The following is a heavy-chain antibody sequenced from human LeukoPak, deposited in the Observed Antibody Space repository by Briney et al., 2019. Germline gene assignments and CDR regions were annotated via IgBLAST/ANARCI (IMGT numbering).Heavy chain of an antibody. J-gene: IGHJ4*02. CDR1: GFTFDDYA. CDR2: ISWNSGSI. V-gene: IGHV3-9*01. Sequence: GRSLRLSCAASGFTFDDYAMHWVRQAPGKGLEWVSGISWNSGSIGYADSVKGRFTISRDNAKNSLYLQMNSLRAEDTAVYYCARDTYYYDSSGYHFSYWGQGTLVTVSS. D-gene: IGHD3-22*01. CDR3: ARDTYYYDSSGYHFSY.